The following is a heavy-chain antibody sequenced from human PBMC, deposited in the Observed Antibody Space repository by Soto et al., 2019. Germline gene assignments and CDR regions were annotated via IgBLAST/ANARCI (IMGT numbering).Heavy chain of an antibody. CDR3: GKERRGSGWSVCNY. V-gene: IGHV3-23*01. CDR1: GFTFRDYA. CDR2: ISGSGDSA. Sequence: GGSLRLSCAASGFTFRDYAMNWVRQAPGKGLEWVADISGSGDSARHADPVKGRFIISRDNTKNTLFLHMNSLRVDETAVYYCGKERRGSGWSVCNYWGQGTLVTVSS. D-gene: IGHD6-19*01. J-gene: IGHJ4*02.